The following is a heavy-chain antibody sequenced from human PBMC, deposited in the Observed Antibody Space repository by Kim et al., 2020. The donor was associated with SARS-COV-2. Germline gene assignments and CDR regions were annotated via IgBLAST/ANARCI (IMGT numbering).Heavy chain of an antibody. D-gene: IGHD3-9*01. CDR3: AKDHPSAGWPTFEY. CDR1: GFTVSRFA. CDR2: ITNNNGKT. V-gene: IGHV3-23*01. J-gene: IGHJ4*02. Sequence: GGSLSLSCAASGFTVSRFAMNWVRQSPGKGLEWVAAITNNNGKTYYADSVKGRFIIPRDSSENTVYLQMNNLRVDDTARYYCAKDHPSAGWPTFEYWGQG.